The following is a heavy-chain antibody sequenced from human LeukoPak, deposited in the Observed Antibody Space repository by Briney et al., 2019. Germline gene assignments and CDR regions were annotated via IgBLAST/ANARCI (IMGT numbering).Heavy chain of an antibody. D-gene: IGHD5-18*01. Sequence: YPGGSLRLSCAASGFTFGSYWMQWVRRAPGKGLVWVSHINSDGSTTSYADSVKGRFTISRDNAKNSLYLQMNSLRAEDTAVYSCARDRGYSYGWDVWGQGTTVTVSS. CDR3: ARDRGYSYGWDV. CDR2: INSDGSTT. J-gene: IGHJ6*02. V-gene: IGHV3-74*01. CDR1: GFTFGSYW.